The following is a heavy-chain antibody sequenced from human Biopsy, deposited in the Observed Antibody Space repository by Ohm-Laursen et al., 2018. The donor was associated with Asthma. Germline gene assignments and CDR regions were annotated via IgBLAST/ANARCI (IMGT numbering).Heavy chain of an antibody. D-gene: IGHD2-15*01. J-gene: IGHJ4*02. Sequence: PSQTLSLTCVVSGVSIRSYYWTRTRQPPGKGLEWIGNIHYSGSTYSNPSLKSRVTISVDTSKKQISLRLSSVIAADTAVYYCAGFCSGGNCPDHWGQGTLVTVSS. CDR1: GVSIRSYY. CDR2: IHYSGST. CDR3: AGFCSGGNCPDH. V-gene: IGHV4-59*01.